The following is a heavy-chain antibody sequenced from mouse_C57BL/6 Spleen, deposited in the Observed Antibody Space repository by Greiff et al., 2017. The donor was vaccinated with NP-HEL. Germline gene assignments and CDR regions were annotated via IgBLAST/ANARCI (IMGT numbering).Heavy chain of an antibody. D-gene: IGHD1-1*01. V-gene: IGHV1-55*01. Sequence: QVQLQQPGAELVKPGASVKMSCKASGYTFTSYWITWVKQRPGQGLEWIGDIYPGSGSTNYNEKFKSKATLTVDTSSSTAYMQLSSLTSEDSAVYYCARYPYYYGSSYVDAMDYWGQGTSVTVSS. CDR1: GYTFTSYW. J-gene: IGHJ4*01. CDR2: IYPGSGST. CDR3: ARYPYYYGSSYVDAMDY.